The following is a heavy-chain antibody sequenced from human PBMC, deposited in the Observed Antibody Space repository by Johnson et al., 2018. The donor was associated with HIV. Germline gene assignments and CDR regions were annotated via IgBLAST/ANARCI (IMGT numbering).Heavy chain of an antibody. J-gene: IGHJ3*02. D-gene: IGHD6-13*01. CDR1: GFTFSSYA. V-gene: IGHV3-7*01. CDR2: IKQDGSEK. CDR3: ARVRFSSSFLDAFDI. Sequence: VQLVESGGGVVQPGRSLRLSCAASGFTFSSYAMHWVRQAPGKGLEWVANIKQDGSEKYYVDSVKGRFTISRDNAKNSLYLQMNSLRAEDTAVYYCARVRFSSSFLDAFDIWGQGTMVTVSS.